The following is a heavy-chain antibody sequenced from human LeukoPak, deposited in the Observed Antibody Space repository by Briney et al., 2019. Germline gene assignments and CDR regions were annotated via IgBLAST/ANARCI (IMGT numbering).Heavy chain of an antibody. CDR1: DSSISGDYF. D-gene: IGHD2-15*01. V-gene: IGHV4-38-2*02. CDR2: VNQGGST. Sequence: SETLSLTCSVSDSSISGDYFWGWVRQPPGKGLEWIGSVNQGGSTYYYWSLKSRVTMSVDTSKNQLSLKLTSVTAADTAVYFCARFIGATSMDCWGQGILVTVSS. J-gene: IGHJ4*02. CDR3: ARFIGATSMDC.